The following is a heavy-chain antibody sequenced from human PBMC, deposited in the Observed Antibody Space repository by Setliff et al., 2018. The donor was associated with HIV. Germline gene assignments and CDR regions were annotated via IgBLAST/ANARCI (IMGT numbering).Heavy chain of an antibody. CDR3: VRGIDILVKMGIYYHYMDV. J-gene: IGHJ6*03. Sequence: ASVKVSCKTSGDKFGSFDINWVRQASGQGLEWVGWVYASTGHTAYARKFEGRVTMTWDPSTGIGYMELNSLRADDTAVYYCVRGIDILVKMGIYYHYMDVWGKGTTVTVSS. D-gene: IGHD2-15*01. CDR1: GDKFGSFD. V-gene: IGHV1-8*01. CDR2: VYASTGHT.